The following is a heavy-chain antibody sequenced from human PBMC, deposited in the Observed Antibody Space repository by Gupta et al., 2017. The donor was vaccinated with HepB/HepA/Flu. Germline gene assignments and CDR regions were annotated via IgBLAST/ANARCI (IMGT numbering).Heavy chain of an antibody. D-gene: IGHD6-13*01. Sequence: EVQLVESGGGLVKPGGSLRLSCAASGFTFSNAWMSWVRQAPGTGLEWFCRIKSKTDGGTTDYAAPVKGRFTISRDDSKNTLYLQMNSLKTEDTAVYYCTTHRYSSSWPNFDYWGQGTLVTVSS. CDR3: TTHRYSSSWPNFDY. CDR2: IKSKTDGGTT. CDR1: GFTFSNAW. V-gene: IGHV3-15*01. J-gene: IGHJ4*02.